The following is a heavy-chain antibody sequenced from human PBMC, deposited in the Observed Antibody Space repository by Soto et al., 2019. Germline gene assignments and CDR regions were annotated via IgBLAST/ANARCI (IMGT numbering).Heavy chain of an antibody. CDR3: AGSVDTAMVAYGYWYFDL. V-gene: IGHV1-69*01. Sequence: QVQLVQSGAEVKKPGSSVKVSCKASGGTFSSYAISWVRQAPGQGLEWMGGIIPIFGTANYAQKCQGRVTITADDPTSKAYMELGSLRYEYAAVYYCAGSVDTAMVAYGYWYFDLLGRGTLVTVSS. J-gene: IGHJ2*01. CDR1: GGTFSSYA. D-gene: IGHD5-18*01. CDR2: IIPIFGTA.